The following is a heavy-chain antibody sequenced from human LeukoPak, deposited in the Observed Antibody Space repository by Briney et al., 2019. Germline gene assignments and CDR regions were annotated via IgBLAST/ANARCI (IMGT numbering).Heavy chain of an antibody. CDR2: INTNTGNP. CDR1: GYIFTSYA. J-gene: IGHJ4*02. V-gene: IGHV7-4-1*02. CDR3: ARDPNHYYDSSGYYGDY. D-gene: IGHD3-22*01. Sequence: ASVKVSCKASGYIFTSYAMNWVRQAPGQGLEWMGWINTNTGNPTYAQGFTGRFVFSLDTSVSTAYVQISSLKAEDTAVYYCARDPNHYYDSSGYYGDYWGQGTLVTVSS.